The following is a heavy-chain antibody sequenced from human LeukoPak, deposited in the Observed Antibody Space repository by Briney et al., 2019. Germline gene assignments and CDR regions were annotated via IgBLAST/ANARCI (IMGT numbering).Heavy chain of an antibody. CDR1: VGSISSGGYY. J-gene: IGHJ3*02. D-gene: IGHD5-18*01. CDR3: ARSRSGYSYDHAAFEI. CDR2: IDYRGST. Sequence: SETLSLTCTVSVGSISSGGYYWSWIRQPPGKGLEWIAYIDYRGSTTYNPSLRSRVTISVDTSRNQFSLKLYSVTAADTAVYYCARSRSGYSYDHAAFEIWGQGTMVTVSS. V-gene: IGHV4-61*08.